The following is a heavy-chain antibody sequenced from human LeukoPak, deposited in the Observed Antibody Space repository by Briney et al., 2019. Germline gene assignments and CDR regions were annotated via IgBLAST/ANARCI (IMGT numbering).Heavy chain of an antibody. CDR3: ARRGGIIRGVASYYYMDV. J-gene: IGHJ6*03. D-gene: IGHD3-10*01. V-gene: IGHV4-39*01. CDR2: IYYSGST. CDR1: GVSISSSNSY. Sequence: SETLSLTCTVSGVSISSSNSYWGWIRQPPGKGLEWIGSIYYSGSTYYNPSLKSRVTISVDTSKNQFSLKLSSVTAADTAAYYCARRGGIIRGVASYYYMDVWGKGTTVTISS.